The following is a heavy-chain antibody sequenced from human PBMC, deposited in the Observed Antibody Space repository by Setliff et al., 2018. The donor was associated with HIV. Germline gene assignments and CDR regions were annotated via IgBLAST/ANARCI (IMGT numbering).Heavy chain of an antibody. D-gene: IGHD1-26*01. Sequence: GGSLRLSCAASGFTFSEYNMNWVRQAPGKGLEWLSDISRSGSIHYADSVKGRFTISRDNAKTSLHLQMNSLRAEDTAVYYCARDFWGGSYSSDYWGQGTLVTVSS. CDR3: ARDFWGGSYSSDY. CDR1: GFTFSEYN. CDR2: ISRSGSI. V-gene: IGHV3-48*01. J-gene: IGHJ4*02.